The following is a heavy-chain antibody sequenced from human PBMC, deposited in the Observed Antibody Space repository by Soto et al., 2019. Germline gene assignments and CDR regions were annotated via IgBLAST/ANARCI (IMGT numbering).Heavy chain of an antibody. V-gene: IGHV3-30*18. D-gene: IGHD6-19*01. CDR1: GFTFSSYG. CDR2: ISYDGSNK. J-gene: IGHJ4*02. CDR3: AKDSSGWYFDY. Sequence: QVQLVESGGGVVQPGRSLRLSCAASGFTFSSYGMHWVRQAPGKGLEWVAVISYDGSNKYYADSVKGRFTISRDNSKNTLYLQMNSLRAEDTGVYYCAKDSSGWYFDYGGRGSLVTVSS.